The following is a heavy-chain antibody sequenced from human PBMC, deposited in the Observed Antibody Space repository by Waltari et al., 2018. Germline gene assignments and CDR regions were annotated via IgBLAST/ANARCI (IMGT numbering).Heavy chain of an antibody. CDR1: GFSFSSYE. CDR2: MSSSGSSK. CDR3: ARVRVVMGEGVY. V-gene: IGHV3-48*03. D-gene: IGHD2-15*01. Sequence: EVRLVESGGNLVQPGGSLRLSCAASGFSFSSYEMNWVRQAPGRGREWVSYMSSSGSSKYYADSVKGRFTISRDNAKNSLYLQMNSLRADDTAVYYCARVRVVMGEGVYWGQGTLVTVSS. J-gene: IGHJ4*02.